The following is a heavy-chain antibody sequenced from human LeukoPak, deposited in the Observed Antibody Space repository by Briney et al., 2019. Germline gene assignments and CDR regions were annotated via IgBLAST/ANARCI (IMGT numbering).Heavy chain of an antibody. J-gene: IGHJ4*02. CDR2: ISGSGSTI. CDR1: GFTFSDYY. CDR3: AGEADNSATDY. V-gene: IGHV3-11*01. D-gene: IGHD2/OR15-2a*01. Sequence: GGSLRLSCAASGFTFSDYYMSWIRQAPGKGLEWLSYISGSGSTIYYADSVKGRFTISRDNAKNSLYLQMNSLRAEDTAVYYCAGEADNSATDYWGQGTLVTVSS.